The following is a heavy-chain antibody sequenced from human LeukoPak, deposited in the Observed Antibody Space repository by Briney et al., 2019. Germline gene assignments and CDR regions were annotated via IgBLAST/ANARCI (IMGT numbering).Heavy chain of an antibody. CDR2: FYYSGST. Sequence: SETLSLTCTVAARLISTSSYYWGWIRQPPEKGLEWIGSFYYSGSTYYHPSLKSRVTISVDTYKNQYPLNLSSVDAAETAVYYCVRTAGVGVAGSRQYFVYRGEGSLVTVSS. CDR1: ARLISTSSYY. D-gene: IGHD6-19*01. CDR3: VRTAGVGVAGSRQYFVY. J-gene: IGHJ4*02. V-gene: IGHV4-39*01.